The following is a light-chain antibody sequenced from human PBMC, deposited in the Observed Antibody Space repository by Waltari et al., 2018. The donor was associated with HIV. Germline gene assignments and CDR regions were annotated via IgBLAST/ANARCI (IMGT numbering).Light chain of an antibody. CDR3: SSYTSSNTVV. CDR2: EVT. J-gene: IGLJ2*01. CDR1: SSDVGGYNY. Sequence: QSALTHPASVSGSPGQSITISCTGTSSDVGGYNYVSWYQQHPGKAPKVMIYEVTNRPSWVSNRFSGSKSGNTASLTISGLQAEDEADYYCSSYTSSNTVVFGGGTKLTVL. V-gene: IGLV2-14*01.